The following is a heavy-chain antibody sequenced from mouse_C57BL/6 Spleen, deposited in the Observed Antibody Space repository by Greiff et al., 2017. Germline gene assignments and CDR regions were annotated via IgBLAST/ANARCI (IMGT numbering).Heavy chain of an antibody. CDR1: GYTFTDYE. CDR3: TRQEGRYYDYDGYAMDY. J-gene: IGHJ4*01. CDR2: IDPETGGT. V-gene: IGHV1-15*01. Sequence: QVQLQQSGAELVRPGASVTLSCKASGYTFTDYEMHWVKQTPVHGLEWIGAIDPETGGTAYNQKFKGKAILTADKSSSTAYMELRSLTSEDSAVYYCTRQEGRYYDYDGYAMDYWGQGTSVTVSS. D-gene: IGHD2-4*01.